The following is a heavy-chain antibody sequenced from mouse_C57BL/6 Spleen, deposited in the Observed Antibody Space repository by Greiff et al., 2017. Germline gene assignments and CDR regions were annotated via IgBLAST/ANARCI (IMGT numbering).Heavy chain of an antibody. D-gene: IGHD1-1*01. CDR2: IYPGDGDT. CDR1: GYAFSSSW. J-gene: IGHJ4*01. V-gene: IGHV1-82*01. CDR3: ARYGDSPYAMDY. Sequence: VQLQQSGPELVKPGASVKISCKASGYAFSSSWMNWVKQRPGKGLEWIGRIYPGDGDTNYNGKFKGKATLTADKSSSTAYMQLSSLTSEDSAVYFCARYGDSPYAMDYWGQGTSVTVSS.